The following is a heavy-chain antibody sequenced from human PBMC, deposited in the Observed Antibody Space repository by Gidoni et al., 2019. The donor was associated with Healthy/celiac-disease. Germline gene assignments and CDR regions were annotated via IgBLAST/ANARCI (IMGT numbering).Heavy chain of an antibody. CDR1: GASLSSGGYS. J-gene: IGHJ4*02. D-gene: IGHD1-1*01. Sequence: HVQLQASGPGLVQPSQTLSLTFPVSGASLSSGGYSWSWIRQPPGKGLEWIGYIYYSGSTYYNPSLKSRVTISVDTSKNQFSLKLSSVTAADTAVYYCARENSAAGTFDYWGQGTLVTVSS. CDR3: ARENSAAGTFDY. V-gene: IGHV4-30-4*07. CDR2: IYYSGST.